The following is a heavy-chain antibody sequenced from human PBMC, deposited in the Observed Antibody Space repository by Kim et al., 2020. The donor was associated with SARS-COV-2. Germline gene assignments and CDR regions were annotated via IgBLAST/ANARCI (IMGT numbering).Heavy chain of an antibody. CDR3: ARAYSGNYYYGMDV. Sequence: GGSLRLSCAASGFTFSIYAMHWVRQAPGKGLEWVAVISYDGSNKYYANSVKGRFTISRDNSKNTLYLQMNSLRPEDTAVYYCARAYSGNYYYGMDVWGQGTTVTVS. CDR2: ISYDGSNK. D-gene: IGHD1-26*01. CDR1: GFTFSIYA. J-gene: IGHJ6*02. V-gene: IGHV3-30*04.